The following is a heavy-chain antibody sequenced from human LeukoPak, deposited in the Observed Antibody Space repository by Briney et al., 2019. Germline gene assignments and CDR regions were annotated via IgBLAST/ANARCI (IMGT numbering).Heavy chain of an antibody. CDR2: INPNSGGT. D-gene: IGHD3-10*01. Sequence: ASVKVSCKASGYTFSRYAMNWVRQAPGQGLEWMGWINPNSGGTNYAQKFQGWVTMTRDTSISTAYMELSRLRSDDMAVYYCARETEDTMVRGNVDRWFDPWGQGTLVTVSS. CDR3: ARETEDTMVRGNVDRWFDP. J-gene: IGHJ5*02. CDR1: GYTFSRYA. V-gene: IGHV1-2*04.